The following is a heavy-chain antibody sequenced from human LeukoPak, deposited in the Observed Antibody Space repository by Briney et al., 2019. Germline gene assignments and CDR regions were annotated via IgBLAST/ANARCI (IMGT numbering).Heavy chain of an antibody. CDR3: ARERGYDSGWYLDY. CDR2: IGPSSSTI. J-gene: IGHJ4*02. CDR1: GFTVSSNY. Sequence: GGSLRLSCAASGFTVSSNYMSWVRQAPGKGLEWVSYIGPSSSTIFYADSVKGRFTISRDDDENSLYLQMNSLRDEDTAVYYCARERGYDSGWYLDYWGQGTRVTVSS. V-gene: IGHV3-48*02. D-gene: IGHD6-19*01.